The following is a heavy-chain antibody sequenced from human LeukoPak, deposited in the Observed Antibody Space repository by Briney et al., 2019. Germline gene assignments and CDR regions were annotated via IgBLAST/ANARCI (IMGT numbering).Heavy chain of an antibody. CDR3: ARYEQRPGVTASDP. J-gene: IGHJ5*02. D-gene: IGHD2-21*02. V-gene: IGHV3-74*01. CDR2: INPDGSWT. Sequence: QPGGSLRRSCAASGFTFNSYWMVWFRQAPGKGLVWVSCINPDGSWTLHADSVKGRFAISIDYARNTLYLQVNSLGVEDTAMYYCARYEQRPGVTASDPWSQGTLVTVSS. CDR1: GFTFNSYW.